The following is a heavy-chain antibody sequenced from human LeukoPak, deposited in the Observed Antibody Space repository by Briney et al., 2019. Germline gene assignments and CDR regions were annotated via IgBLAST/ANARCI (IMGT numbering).Heavy chain of an antibody. CDR3: ARVGRFLNWIAPDP. Sequence: GASVKVSCKASGYTFINYDINWVRQAPGQGLEWMGWVSTDSGDAEYAQNFQGRVSMTADTSTSTAYMELRSLRSDNTAVYYCARVGRFLNWIAPDPWGQGTRVTVSP. J-gene: IGHJ5*02. CDR2: VSTDSGDA. CDR1: GYTFINYD. V-gene: IGHV1-18*01. D-gene: IGHD2-2*03.